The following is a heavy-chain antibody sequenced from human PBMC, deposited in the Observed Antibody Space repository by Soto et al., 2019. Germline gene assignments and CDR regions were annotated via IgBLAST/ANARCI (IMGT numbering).Heavy chain of an antibody. D-gene: IGHD2-15*01. Sequence: ASVKVSCKASGGTFSSYTISWVRQAPGQGLEWMGRIIPNSGIANYAQKFQGRVTITADKSMSTAYMELSRLRSDDTAVYYCARDRGYCSGGSCYWNWFDPWGQGTLVTVSS. CDR2: IIPNSGIA. V-gene: IGHV1-69*04. J-gene: IGHJ5*02. CDR1: GGTFSSYT. CDR3: ARDRGYCSGGSCYWNWFDP.